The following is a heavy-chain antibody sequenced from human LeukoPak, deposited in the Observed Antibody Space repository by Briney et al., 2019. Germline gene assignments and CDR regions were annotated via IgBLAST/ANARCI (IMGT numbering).Heavy chain of an antibody. CDR2: MSYDGTKK. CDR1: GFSFSTYD. Sequence: GRSLRLSCAASGFSFSTYDMHWVRQTPGKGLEWLAVMSYDGTKKEYPESVKGRFTISRDNSKNTLYLQVNSLRTEDTAVYYCARDPGYSSGRDAFDIWGQGTMVTVSS. J-gene: IGHJ3*02. D-gene: IGHD6-19*01. CDR3: ARDPGYSSGRDAFDI. V-gene: IGHV3-30*03.